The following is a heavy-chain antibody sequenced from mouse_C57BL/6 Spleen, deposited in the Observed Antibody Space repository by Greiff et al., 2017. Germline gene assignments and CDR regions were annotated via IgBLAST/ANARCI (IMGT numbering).Heavy chain of an antibody. CDR2: ISYDGSN. CDR3: ARDPLLLRFFDY. D-gene: IGHD1-1*01. CDR1: GYSITSGYY. Sequence: EVQLQESGPGLVKPSQSLSLTCSVTGYSITSGYYWNWIRQFPGNKLEWMGYISYDGSNNYNPSLKNRISITRDTSKNQFFLKLNSVTTEDTATYYCARDPLLLRFFDYWGQGTTLTVSS. J-gene: IGHJ2*01. V-gene: IGHV3-6*01.